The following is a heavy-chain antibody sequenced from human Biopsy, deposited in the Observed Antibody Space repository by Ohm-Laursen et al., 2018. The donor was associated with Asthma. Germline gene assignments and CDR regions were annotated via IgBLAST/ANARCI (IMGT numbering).Heavy chain of an antibody. CDR2: IKHDGSEK. CDR1: GFTFGDYC. Sequence: SLSLSFAASGFTFGDYCMSWVRQVPRQGLERVANIKHDGSEKNHVDSLKGRFTISRDNAKNLLFLQMNSLRAEDTAVYYCARTFHFWSPYHAEHYQLWGQGTLVTVSS. D-gene: IGHD3-3*01. V-gene: IGHV3-7*01. CDR3: ARTFHFWSPYHAEHYQL. J-gene: IGHJ1*01.